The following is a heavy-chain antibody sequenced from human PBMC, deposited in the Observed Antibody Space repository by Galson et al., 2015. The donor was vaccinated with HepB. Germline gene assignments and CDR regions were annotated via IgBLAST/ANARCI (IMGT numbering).Heavy chain of an antibody. CDR2: ISAYNGNT. CDR3: ARDSNCSGGSCYPGW. CDR1: GYTFTSYG. J-gene: IGHJ4*02. Sequence: SCKASGYTFTSYGISWVRQAPGQGLEWMGWISAYNGNTNYAQKLQGRVTMTTDTSTSTAYMELRSLRSDDTAVYYCARDSNCSGGSCYPGWWGQGTLVTVSS. V-gene: IGHV1-18*04. D-gene: IGHD2-15*01.